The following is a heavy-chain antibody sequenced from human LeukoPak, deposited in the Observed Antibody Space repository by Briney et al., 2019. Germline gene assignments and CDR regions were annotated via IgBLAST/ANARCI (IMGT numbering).Heavy chain of an antibody. J-gene: IGHJ4*02. CDR2: IYYSGST. CDR1: GGSISSGSYY. V-gene: IGHV4-39*01. CDR3: ATQFYTITIFGVVALYYFDY. D-gene: IGHD3-3*01. Sequence: SETLSLTCTVSGGSISSGSYYWGWIRQPPGKGLEWIGSIYYSGSTYYNPSLKSRVTISVDTSKNQFSLKLSSVTAADTAVYYCATQFYTITIFGVVALYYFDYWGQGTLVTVSS.